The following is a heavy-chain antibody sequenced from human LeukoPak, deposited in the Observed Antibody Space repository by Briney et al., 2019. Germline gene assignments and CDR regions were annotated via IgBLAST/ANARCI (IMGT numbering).Heavy chain of an antibody. D-gene: IGHD5-12*01. V-gene: IGHV3-23*01. CDR2: ISGTGGST. Sequence: GGSLRLSCAASGFTVSSNYMSWVHQAPGKGLECVSTISGTGGSTYYADSVKGRFTISRDNPKNTLYLQMSSLRAEDTAIYYCARDREWLRPQDYWGQGTLDTVSS. CDR1: GFTVSSNY. CDR3: ARDREWLRPQDY. J-gene: IGHJ4*02.